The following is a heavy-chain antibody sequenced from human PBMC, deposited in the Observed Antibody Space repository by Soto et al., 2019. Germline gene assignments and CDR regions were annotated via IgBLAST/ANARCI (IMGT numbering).Heavy chain of an antibody. Sequence: GGSLRLSCAASGFTFSSYWMHWVRQAPGKGLVWVSRINSDGSSTSYADSVKGRFTISRDNAKNTLYLQMNSLRAEDTAVYYCARGQGSSHPGADYYGMDVWGQGTTVTVSS. D-gene: IGHD6-6*01. CDR2: INSDGSST. J-gene: IGHJ6*02. V-gene: IGHV3-74*01. CDR1: GFTFSSYW. CDR3: ARGQGSSHPGADYYGMDV.